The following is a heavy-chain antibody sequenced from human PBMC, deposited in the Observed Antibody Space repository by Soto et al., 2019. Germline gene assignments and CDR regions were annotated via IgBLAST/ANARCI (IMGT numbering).Heavy chain of an antibody. D-gene: IGHD3-16*02. Sequence: PSVKVSCKASGYTFTSYGISWVRQAPGQGLEWMGWISAYNGNTNYAQKLQGRVTMTTDTSTSTAYMELRSLRSDDTAVYYCARDGALRLGELSLYQRNDYYYGMDVWAQGTTVTVSS. CDR2: ISAYNGNT. J-gene: IGHJ6*02. CDR3: ARDGALRLGELSLYQRNDYYYGMDV. CDR1: GYTFTSYG. V-gene: IGHV1-18*01.